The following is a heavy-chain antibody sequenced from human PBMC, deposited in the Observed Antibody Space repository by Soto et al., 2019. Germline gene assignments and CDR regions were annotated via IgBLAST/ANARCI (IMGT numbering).Heavy chain of an antibody. V-gene: IGHV3-33*01. CDR2: IWYDGSNK. CDR3: ARGRRGFDY. CDR1: GFTFSSYG. D-gene: IGHD3-10*01. J-gene: IGHJ4*02. Sequence: QVQLVESGGGVVQPGRSLRLSCAASGFTFSSYGMHWVRQAPGKGLEWVAVIWYDGSNKYYADSVKGRFTISRDNSKNTPYLQMNSLRAEDTAVYYCARGRRGFDYWGQGTLVTVSS.